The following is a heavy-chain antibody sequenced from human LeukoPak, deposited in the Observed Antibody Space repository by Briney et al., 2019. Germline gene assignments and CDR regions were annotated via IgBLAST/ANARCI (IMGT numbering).Heavy chain of an antibody. Sequence: SSETLSLTCTVSGGSISSYYWSWIRQPPGKGLEWIGYIYYSGSTNYNPSLKSRVTISVDTSKNQFSLKLSSVTAADTAVYYCARGPAAPTYYFDYWGQGTLVTVSS. V-gene: IGHV4-59*01. CDR3: ARGPAAPTYYFDY. J-gene: IGHJ4*02. D-gene: IGHD2-2*01. CDR1: GGSISSYY. CDR2: IYYSGST.